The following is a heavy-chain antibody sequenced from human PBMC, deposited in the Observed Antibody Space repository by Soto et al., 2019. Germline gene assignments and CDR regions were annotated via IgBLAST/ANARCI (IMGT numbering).Heavy chain of an antibody. CDR1: GYIFTGYY. CDR3: ARDRYSGYNSQFDY. Sequence: ASVKVSCKASGYIFTGYYIHWVRQAPGQGLEWMGWINPNTRGTHSAQRFQGRVTMTRDTSISTAYMELSSLGSDDSAVYYCARDRYSGYNSQFDYWGQGTLVTVSS. D-gene: IGHD5-12*01. J-gene: IGHJ4*02. V-gene: IGHV1-2*02. CDR2: INPNTRGT.